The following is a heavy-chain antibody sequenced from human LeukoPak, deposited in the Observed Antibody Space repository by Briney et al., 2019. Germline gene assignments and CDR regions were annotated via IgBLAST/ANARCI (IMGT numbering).Heavy chain of an antibody. D-gene: IGHD1-26*01. J-gene: IGHJ4*02. V-gene: IGHV3-9*01. Sequence: GRSLRLSCAASGFTFDDYAMHWVRQAPGKGLEWVSGISWNSGSLGYADSVKGRFTISRDNAKNSLYLQMNSLRAEDTALYYCAKDGRELLTKLFDYWGQGTLVTVSS. CDR3: AKDGRELLTKLFDY. CDR2: ISWNSGSL. CDR1: GFTFDDYA.